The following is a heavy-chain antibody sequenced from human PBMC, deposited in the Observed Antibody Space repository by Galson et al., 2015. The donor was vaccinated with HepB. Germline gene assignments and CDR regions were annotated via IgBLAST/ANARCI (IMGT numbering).Heavy chain of an antibody. CDR3: AKAVSRIAVAGTGAFDI. Sequence: SLRLSCAASGFTFDDYAMHWVRQAPGKGLEWVSGISWNSGSIGYADSVKGRFTISRDNAKNSLYLQMNSLRAEDTALYYCAKAVSRIAVAGTGAFDIWGQGTMVTVSS. D-gene: IGHD6-19*01. J-gene: IGHJ3*02. V-gene: IGHV3-9*01. CDR2: ISWNSGSI. CDR1: GFTFDDYA.